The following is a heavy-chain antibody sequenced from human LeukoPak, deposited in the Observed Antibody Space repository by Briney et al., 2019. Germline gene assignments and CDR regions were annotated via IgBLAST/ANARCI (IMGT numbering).Heavy chain of an antibody. CDR1: GGSISSGGYY. J-gene: IGHJ5*02. D-gene: IGHD3-3*01. CDR2: IYYSGST. Sequence: PSETLSLTRTVSGGSISSGGYYWSWIRQHPGKGLEWIGYIYYSGSTYYNPSLKSRVTISVDTSKNQFSLKLSSVTAADTAVYYCARTYDFWSGALDPWGQGTLVTVSS. CDR3: ARTYDFWSGALDP. V-gene: IGHV4-31*03.